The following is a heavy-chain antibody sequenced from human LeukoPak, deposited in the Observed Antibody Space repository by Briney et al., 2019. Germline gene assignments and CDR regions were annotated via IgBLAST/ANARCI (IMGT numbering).Heavy chain of an antibody. J-gene: IGHJ6*02. CDR2: ISAYNGNT. CDR1: GYTFTSYG. D-gene: IGHD6-19*01. Sequence: EASVKVSCKASGYTFTSYGISWGRQAPGQGLEWMGWISAYNGNTNYAQKLQGRVTMTTDTSTSTAYMELRSLRSDDTAVYYCARDWEQWLVGYYHYGMDVWGQGTTVTVSS. V-gene: IGHV1-18*01. CDR3: ARDWEQWLVGYYHYGMDV.